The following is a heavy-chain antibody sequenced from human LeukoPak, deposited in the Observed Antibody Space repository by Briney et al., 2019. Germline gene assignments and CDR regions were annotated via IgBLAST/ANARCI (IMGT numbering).Heavy chain of an antibody. V-gene: IGHV3-30*03. D-gene: IGHD3-16*01. CDR1: GFSFGSYG. CDR2: ISHEGSRT. CDR3: AGLPFE. Sequence: PGGSLRLSCAASGFSFGSYGIHWVRQAPGKGLEWVAVISHEGSRTYYADSVRGRFTISRDNAKNTLYLQMNSLRAEDTAVYYCAGLPFEWGQGTLVTVSS. J-gene: IGHJ4*02.